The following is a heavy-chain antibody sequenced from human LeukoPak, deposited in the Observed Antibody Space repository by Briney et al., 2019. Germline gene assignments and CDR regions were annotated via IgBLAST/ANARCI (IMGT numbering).Heavy chain of an antibody. CDR2: IYYSGST. CDR1: GGSISSYY. D-gene: IGHD3-10*01. CDR3: ARSRTTMVRGSPNWSIDY. J-gene: IGHJ4*02. V-gene: IGHV4-59*01. Sequence: PSETLSLTCTVSGGSISSYYWSWLRQPPGKGLEWIGCIYYSGSTNYNPSLKSRVIISVDTSKNQFSLKLSSVTAADTALYYCARSRTTMVRGSPNWSIDYWGQGILVTVSS.